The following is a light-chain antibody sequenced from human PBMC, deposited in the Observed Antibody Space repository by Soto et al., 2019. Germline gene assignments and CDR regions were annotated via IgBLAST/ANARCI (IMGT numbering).Light chain of an antibody. CDR2: GAS. V-gene: IGKV3-20*01. J-gene: IGKJ3*01. CDR1: QSVSSGY. Sequence: EIVLTQSPGTLSLSPGERATLSCRASQSVSSGYLAWYQQKPGQAPRLLIYGASSRATGIPDRFSGSGSGSDFTLTISRLESEDFAVYYCQQYDRSPLFTFSPGTKVDIK. CDR3: QQYDRSPLFT.